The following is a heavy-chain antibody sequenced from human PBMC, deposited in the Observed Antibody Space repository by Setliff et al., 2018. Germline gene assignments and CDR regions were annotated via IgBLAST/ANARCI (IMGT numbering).Heavy chain of an antibody. Sequence: GGSLRLSCAASGFTFSTIWMSWARQAPGKGLEWVANIKEDGSEKYYVDSVEGRFTVSRDNAMNSLYLQMDSLRVDDTAVYYCGRAGKPYGIDVWGQGTMVTVSS. V-gene: IGHV3-7*04. CDR3: GRAGKPYGIDV. CDR2: IKEDGSEK. CDR1: GFTFSTIW. D-gene: IGHD3-10*01. J-gene: IGHJ3*01.